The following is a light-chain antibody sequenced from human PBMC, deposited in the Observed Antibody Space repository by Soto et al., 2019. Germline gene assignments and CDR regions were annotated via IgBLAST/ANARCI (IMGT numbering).Light chain of an antibody. CDR1: RSISTW. CDR3: QQSGGP. J-gene: IGKJ3*01. V-gene: IGKV1-5*03. Sequence: DIQMTQSPSTLSASVGDRVTITCRASRSISTWLDWYQQKPGKAPKLVIYQASTLEGGVPSRFSGSGSGTEFTLTISSLQPDDFATYYCQQSGGPFGPGTKVDIK. CDR2: QAS.